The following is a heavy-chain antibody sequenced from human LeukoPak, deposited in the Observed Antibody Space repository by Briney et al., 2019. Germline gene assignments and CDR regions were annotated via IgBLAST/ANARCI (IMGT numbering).Heavy chain of an antibody. Sequence: PSETLSLTCTVSGGSISSGSYYWSWIRQPAGKGLEWIGRIYTSGSTNYNPSLKSRVTISVDTSKNQFSLKLSSVTAADTAVYYCASGHYYDSSGYYSYLDYWGQGTLVTVSS. CDR1: GGSISSGSYY. D-gene: IGHD3-22*01. V-gene: IGHV4-61*02. J-gene: IGHJ4*02. CDR3: ASGHYYDSSGYYSYLDY. CDR2: IYTSGST.